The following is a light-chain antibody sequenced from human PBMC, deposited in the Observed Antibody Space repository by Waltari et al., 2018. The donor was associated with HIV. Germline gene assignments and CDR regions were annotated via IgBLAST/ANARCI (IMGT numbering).Light chain of an antibody. CDR2: KAS. CDR1: QSISSW. J-gene: IGKJ1*01. Sequence: DIQMTQSPSTLSASVGDRVTITCRASQSISSWLAWYQQKPGKAPKLLIYKASSLESGVPSRFSGSGSGTEFTLTISSLQPDDFATYYCLLFNSDPWMFVKWTKVEIK. CDR3: LLFNSDPWM. V-gene: IGKV1-5*03.